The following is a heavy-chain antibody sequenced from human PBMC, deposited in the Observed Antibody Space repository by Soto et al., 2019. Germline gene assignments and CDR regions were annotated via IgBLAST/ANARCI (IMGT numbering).Heavy chain of an antibody. CDR1: GYSFAGYW. V-gene: IGHV5-10-1*01. J-gene: IGHJ4*02. CDR2: IDPSDSQT. D-gene: IGHD5-12*01. CDR3: ARQIYDSDPVPNFHYYFDS. Sequence: PGESLKISCKGSGYSFAGYWITWVRQKPGKGLEWMGRIDPSDSQTYYSPSFRGHVTISATKSITTVFLQWSSLRASDTAMYYCARQIYDSDPVPNFHYYFDSWGQGTPVTVSS.